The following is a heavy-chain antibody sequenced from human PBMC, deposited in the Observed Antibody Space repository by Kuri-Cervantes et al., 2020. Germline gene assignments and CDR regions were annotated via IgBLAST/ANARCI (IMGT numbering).Heavy chain of an antibody. J-gene: IGHJ6*02. Sequence: GESLKISCAASGFTFDDYGMSWVRQAPGKGLEWVSGINWNGGSTGYADSVKGRFTISRDNAKNSLYLQMNSLRAEDTAVYYCATPSMVRGVMEYYYYGMDVWGQGTTVTVSS. D-gene: IGHD3-10*01. CDR2: INWNGGST. CDR1: GFTFDDYG. CDR3: ATPSMVRGVMEYYYYGMDV. V-gene: IGHV3-20*04.